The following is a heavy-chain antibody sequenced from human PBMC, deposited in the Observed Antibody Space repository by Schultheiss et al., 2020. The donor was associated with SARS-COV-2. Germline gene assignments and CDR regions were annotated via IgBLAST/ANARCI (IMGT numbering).Heavy chain of an antibody. CDR2: ISSSGSTI. V-gene: IGHV3-11*04. CDR3: AKDRHGAYDFWSGPFDP. J-gene: IGHJ5*02. D-gene: IGHD3-3*01. Sequence: GGSLRLSCAASGFTFSDYYMSWVRQAPGKGLEWVSAISSSGSTIYYADSVKGRFTISRDNAKNSLYLQMNSLRAEDTAVYYCAKDRHGAYDFWSGPFDPWGQGTLVTVSS. CDR1: GFTFSDYY.